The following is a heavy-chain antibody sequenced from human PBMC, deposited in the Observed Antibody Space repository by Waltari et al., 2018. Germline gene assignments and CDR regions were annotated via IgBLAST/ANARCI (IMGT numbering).Heavy chain of an antibody. CDR3: ATTGISDDRHSEFDY. Sequence: QVHLVQSGAEVKRPGASVTVSCTSSENTFTNIYFHWVRQAPGQGLEWLGVINPSDDSTNDADKFQGRVTLTSVTSTSTVYMEMTGLTSDDTAVYYCATTGISDDRHSEFDYWGQGTLVIVSS. V-gene: IGHV1-46*01. CDR2: INPSDDST. CDR1: ENTFTNIY. D-gene: IGHD1-1*01. J-gene: IGHJ4*02.